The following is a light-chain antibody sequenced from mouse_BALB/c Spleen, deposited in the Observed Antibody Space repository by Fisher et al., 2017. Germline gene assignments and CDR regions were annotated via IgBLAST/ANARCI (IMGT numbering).Light chain of an antibody. V-gene: IGKV4-70*01. CDR2: DTS. CDR3: HQWSSYRT. Sequence: LTQSPAIMSASPGEKVTMTCSASSSVSYMHWYQQKSGTSPKRWIYDTSKLASGVPARFSGSGSGTFYSLTISSVEAEDAADYYCHQWSSYRTFGGGTKLEIK. J-gene: IGKJ1*01. CDR1: SSVSY.